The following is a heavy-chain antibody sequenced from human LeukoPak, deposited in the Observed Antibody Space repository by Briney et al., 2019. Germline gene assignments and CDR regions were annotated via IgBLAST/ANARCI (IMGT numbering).Heavy chain of an antibody. J-gene: IGHJ4*02. CDR3: ARMGNAIDY. V-gene: IGHV1-2*02. D-gene: IGHD2-8*01. CDR1: GYSLIDYY. Sequence: ASVKVSCKASGYSLIDYYMYWVRQAPGQGLEWMGWINPHTGDKLYAQKFQGRVSMTRDTSINTAYMEVSRLTSDDTAVYYCARMGNAIDYCGQGNLVTVSS. CDR2: INPHTGDK.